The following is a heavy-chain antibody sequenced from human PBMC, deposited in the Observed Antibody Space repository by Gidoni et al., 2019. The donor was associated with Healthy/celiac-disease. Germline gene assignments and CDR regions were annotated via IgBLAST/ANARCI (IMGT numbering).Heavy chain of an antibody. V-gene: IGHV4-39*01. CDR2: SYSSGST. D-gene: IGHD4-17*01. CDR3: ARHSPHEDYGDYVGGFDY. J-gene: IGHJ4*02. CDR1: GGSISSSSYY. Sequence: QLQLQESGPGLVKPSETLSLTCTVSGGSISSSSYYWGWIRQPPVTGLEWFWSSYSSGSTYYNPSLKSRVTISVDTSKNQFSLKLSSVTAADTAVYYCARHSPHEDYGDYVGGFDYWGQGTLVTVSS.